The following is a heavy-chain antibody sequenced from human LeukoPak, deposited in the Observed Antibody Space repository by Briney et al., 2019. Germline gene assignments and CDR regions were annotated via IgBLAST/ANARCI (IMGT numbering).Heavy chain of an antibody. CDR3: ARDKENDYYYGMDV. Sequence: GGSLRLSCAASGFTYSSYGMHWVRQAPGKGLEWVAVISYDGSNKYYADSVKGRFTISRDNSKNTLYLQMNSLRAEDTAVYYCARDKENDYYYGMDVWGQGTTVTVSS. J-gene: IGHJ6*02. CDR1: GFTYSSYG. V-gene: IGHV3-30*03. CDR2: ISYDGSNK.